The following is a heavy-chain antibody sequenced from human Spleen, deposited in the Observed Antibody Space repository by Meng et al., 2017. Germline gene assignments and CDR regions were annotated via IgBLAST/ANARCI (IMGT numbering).Heavy chain of an antibody. CDR2: IGSTRKNYAT. V-gene: IGHV3-73*01. CDR1: GVTISGSD. Sequence: GGSLRLSCVVSGVTISGSDIHWVRQVSGKGLEWVGRIGSTRKNYATAYAASMWGKFTISRDDSKNTAYLQMDSLKTEDTAMYYCARHLGQVGSGYDYPTWAAFDIWGQGTMVTVSS. CDR3: ARHLGQVGSGYDYPTWAAFDI. J-gene: IGHJ3*02. D-gene: IGHD5-12*01.